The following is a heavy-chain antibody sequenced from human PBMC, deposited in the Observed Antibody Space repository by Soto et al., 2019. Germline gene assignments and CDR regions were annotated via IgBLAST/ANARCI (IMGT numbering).Heavy chain of an antibody. V-gene: IGHV1-8*01. CDR2: MNPNSGNT. Sequence: ASVKVSCKASGYTFTSYCINWVRQATGQGLEWMGWMNPNSGNTGYAQKFQGRVTMTRNTSISTAYMELSSLRSEDTAVYYCARWYCSGGSCSIDYWGQGTLVTVSS. CDR1: GYTFTSYC. D-gene: IGHD2-15*01. J-gene: IGHJ4*02. CDR3: ARWYCSGGSCSIDY.